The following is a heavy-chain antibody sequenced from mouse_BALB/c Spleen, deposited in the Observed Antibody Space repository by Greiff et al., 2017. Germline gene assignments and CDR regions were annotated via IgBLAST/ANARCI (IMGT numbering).Heavy chain of an antibody. Sequence: DVQLVESGGGLVKPGGSLKLSCAASGFTFSDYYMYWVRQTPEKRLEWVATISDGGSYTYYPDSVKGRFTISRDNAKNNLYLQMSSLKSEDTAMYYCARGGIGDMNTKDYAMDYWGQGTSVTVSS. CDR3: ARGGIGDMNTKDYAMDY. CDR2: ISDGGSYT. V-gene: IGHV5-4*02. D-gene: IGHD2-4*01. J-gene: IGHJ4*01. CDR1: GFTFSDYY.